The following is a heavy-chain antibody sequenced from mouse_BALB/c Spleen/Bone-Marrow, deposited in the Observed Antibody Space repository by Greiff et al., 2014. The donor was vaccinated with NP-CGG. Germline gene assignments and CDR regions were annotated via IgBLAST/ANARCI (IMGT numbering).Heavy chain of an antibody. J-gene: IGHJ3*01. CDR2: INPSSGYT. V-gene: IGHV1-4*01. CDR3: ARSNGNYVLAY. Sequence: QVLLKESGAELARPRASVKMSCKASGYTFTSYTMHWVKQRPGQGLEWIGYINPSSGYTNYNQKFKDKATLTADKSSSTAHMQLSSLTSEDSAVYYCARSNGNYVLAYWGQGTLVTVSA. CDR1: GYTFTSYT. D-gene: IGHD2-1*01.